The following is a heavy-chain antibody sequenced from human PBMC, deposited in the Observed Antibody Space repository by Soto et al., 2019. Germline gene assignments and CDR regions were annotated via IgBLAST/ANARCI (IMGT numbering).Heavy chain of an antibody. Sequence: PGGSLRLSCAAAGFPFSNAGRSWVRQAPGKGLEWVGRIKSKTDGGTTDYAAPVKGRFTISRDDSKNTLYLQMNSLRAEDTAVYYCAKARAQYYDFWSGYPVDYWGQGTLVTVSS. CDR1: GFPFSNAG. CDR3: AKARAQYYDFWSGYPVDY. V-gene: IGHV3-15*01. CDR2: IKSKTDGGTT. J-gene: IGHJ4*02. D-gene: IGHD3-3*01.